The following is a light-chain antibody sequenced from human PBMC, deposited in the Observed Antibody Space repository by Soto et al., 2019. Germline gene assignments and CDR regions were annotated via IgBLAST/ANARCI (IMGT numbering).Light chain of an antibody. CDR3: QQYNSWPAFT. V-gene: IGKV3-15*01. Sequence: EIVMTQSAATLSVSPGERATLSCRASQSVSSNLAWYQQKPGQAPRLLIYGKSSRATGVPARFSGSGSGTEFTLTISSLQSEDFAVYYCQQYNSWPAFTFGPGTKVDIK. CDR2: GKS. CDR1: QSVSSN. J-gene: IGKJ3*01.